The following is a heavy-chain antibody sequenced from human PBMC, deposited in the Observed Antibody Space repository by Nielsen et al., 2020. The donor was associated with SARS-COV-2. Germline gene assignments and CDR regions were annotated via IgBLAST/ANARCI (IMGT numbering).Heavy chain of an antibody. J-gene: IGHJ6*02. Sequence: ASVKVSCKASGYTFTNYYMHWVRQAPGQGLEWMGIINPSGGNTSYAQNFQGRVTMTRDTSTSTVYMDLSSLRFEDTAVYYCARDGGRRLGPYFDILSRSYENYYGMDVWGQGTTVTVSS. CDR1: GYTFTNYY. V-gene: IGHV1-46*01. D-gene: IGHD3-9*01. CDR3: ARDGGRRLGPYFDILSRSYENYYGMDV. CDR2: INPSGGNT.